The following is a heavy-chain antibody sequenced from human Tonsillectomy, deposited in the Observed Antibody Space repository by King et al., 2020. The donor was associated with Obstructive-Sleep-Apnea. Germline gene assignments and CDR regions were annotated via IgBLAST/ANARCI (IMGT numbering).Heavy chain of an antibody. CDR2: ISYDGNNK. V-gene: IGHV3-30*18. Sequence: VQLVESGGGVVQPGGSLRLSCAASGFTFISYGMHWVRQAPGKGLEWGAVISYDGNNKYYADSVKGRFTISRDNSKNTLYLQMNSLRAEDTAMYYCAKCYNSGSYYNGPRGWGQGTLVTVSS. CDR1: GFTFISYG. J-gene: IGHJ4*02. D-gene: IGHD3-10*01. CDR3: AKCYNSGSYYNGPRG.